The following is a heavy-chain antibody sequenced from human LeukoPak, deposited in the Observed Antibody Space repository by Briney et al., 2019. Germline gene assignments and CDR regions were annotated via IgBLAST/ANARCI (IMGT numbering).Heavy chain of an antibody. CDR2: ISGGGSGT. CDR3: ARSTSVTPTEFDY. D-gene: IGHD4-17*01. V-gene: IGHV3-23*01. J-gene: IGHJ4*02. Sequence: GASLRLSCSASGFTFSTYAMTWVRQAPGKGLEWVSAISGGGSGTYYVDSVKGRFTISRANSKNTLYLQMNSLRAEDTAVYYCARSTSVTPTEFDYWGQGTLVTVSS. CDR1: GFTFSTYA.